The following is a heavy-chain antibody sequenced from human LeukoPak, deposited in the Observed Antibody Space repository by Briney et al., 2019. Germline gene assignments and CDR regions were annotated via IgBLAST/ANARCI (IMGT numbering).Heavy chain of an antibody. CDR2: IRYDGSNK. Sequence: GGSLRLSCAASGFTFSSYGMHWVRQAPGKRLEWVAFIRYDGSNKYYADSVKGRFTISRDNSKNTLYLQMNSLRAEDTAVYYCAKAAWMVRGVGAFDIWGQGTMVTVSS. CDR3: AKAAWMVRGVGAFDI. J-gene: IGHJ3*02. CDR1: GFTFSSYG. V-gene: IGHV3-30*02. D-gene: IGHD3-10*01.